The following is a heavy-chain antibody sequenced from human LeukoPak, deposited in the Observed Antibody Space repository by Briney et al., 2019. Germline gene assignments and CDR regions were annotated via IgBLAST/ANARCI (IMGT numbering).Heavy chain of an antibody. CDR2: IYSGGST. CDR1: GFTVSSNY. CDR3: ARGSYPTYFDY. Sequence: PGGSLRLSCAASGFTVSSNYISWVRQAPGKGLEWVSVIYSGGSTYYADSVKGRFTISRDNSKNTLYLQMNSLRAEDTAVYYCARGSYPTYFDYWGQGTLVTVSS. D-gene: IGHD1-26*01. V-gene: IGHV3-53*01. J-gene: IGHJ4*02.